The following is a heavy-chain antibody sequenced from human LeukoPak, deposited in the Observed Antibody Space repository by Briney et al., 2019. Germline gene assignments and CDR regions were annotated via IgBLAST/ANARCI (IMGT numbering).Heavy chain of an antibody. CDR2: ISGSGGST. Sequence: GGSLRLSCATSGFTFSSYAMSWVLQAPGKGLEWLSAISGSGGSTYYADSVKGRFTISRDNSKNTLYLQMNSLRAEDTAVYYCAKEGYCSGGSCPGYWGQGTLVTVSS. CDR3: AKEGYCSGGSCPGY. CDR1: GFTFSSYA. D-gene: IGHD2-15*01. V-gene: IGHV3-23*01. J-gene: IGHJ4*02.